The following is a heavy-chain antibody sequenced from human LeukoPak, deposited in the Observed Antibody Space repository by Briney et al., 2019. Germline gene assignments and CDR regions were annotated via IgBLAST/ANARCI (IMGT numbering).Heavy chain of an antibody. CDR2: ISYDGCNK. V-gene: IGHV3-30-3*01. D-gene: IGHD4-11*01. Sequence: GGSLRLSCAASGFTFSSYAMHWVRQAPGKGLEWVAVISYDGCNKYYADSVKGRFTISRDNSKNTLYLQMNSLRAEDTAVYYCARDNYPNYFDYWGQGTLVTVSP. CDR3: ARDNYPNYFDY. CDR1: GFTFSSYA. J-gene: IGHJ4*02.